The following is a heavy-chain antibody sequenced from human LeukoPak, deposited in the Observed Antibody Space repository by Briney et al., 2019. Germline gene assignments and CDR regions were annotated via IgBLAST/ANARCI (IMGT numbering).Heavy chain of an antibody. D-gene: IGHD5-24*01. CDR1: GYTFTGYY. CDR3: ARDLDGYNPSYYYYYYMDV. CDR2: INPNSGGT. V-gene: IGHV1-2*02. J-gene: IGHJ6*03. Sequence: ASVKVSCKASGYTFTGYYMHWVRQAPGQGLEWMGWINPNSGGTNYAQKFQGRVTMTRDTSISTAYMELSRLRSDDTAVYYCARDLDGYNPSYYYYYYMDVWGKGTTVTVSS.